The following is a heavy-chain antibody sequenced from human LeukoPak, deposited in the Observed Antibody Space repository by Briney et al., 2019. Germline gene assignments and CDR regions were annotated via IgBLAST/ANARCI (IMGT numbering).Heavy chain of an antibody. Sequence: SETLSLTCTVSGGSISSYYWSWIRQPPGKGLEWIGYIYYSGSTNYNPSLKSRVTISVDTSKNQFSLKLSSVTAADTAVYYCARDIRVHQYCSGGSCYSRHFDYWGQGTLVTVSS. CDR1: GGSISSYY. V-gene: IGHV4-59*12. J-gene: IGHJ4*02. CDR3: ARDIRVHQYCSGGSCYSRHFDY. CDR2: IYYSGST. D-gene: IGHD2-15*01.